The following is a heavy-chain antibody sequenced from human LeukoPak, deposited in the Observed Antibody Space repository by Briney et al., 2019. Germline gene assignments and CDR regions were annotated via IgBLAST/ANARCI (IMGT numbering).Heavy chain of an antibody. J-gene: IGHJ4*02. V-gene: IGHV1-18*01. D-gene: IGHD6-19*01. CDR3: ARPRDSSGWEKTFDY. CDR2: INPNSGNT. Sequence: ASVKVSCKASGYTFTNYGFTWVRQAPGQGLEWMGWINPNSGNTNYAQKLQGRVTMTTDTSTSTAYMELRSLRSDDTAVYYCARPRDSSGWEKTFDYWGQGTLVTVSS. CDR1: GYTFTNYG.